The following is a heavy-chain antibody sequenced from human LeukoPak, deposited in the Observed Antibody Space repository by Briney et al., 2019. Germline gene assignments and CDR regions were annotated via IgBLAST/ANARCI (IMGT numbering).Heavy chain of an antibody. V-gene: IGHV3-74*01. D-gene: IGHD6-19*01. CDR3: ARERSGWLFDY. Sequence: GGSLRLSCAASGFTFSSYWMEWVRQAPGKGLVWVSRINSDGSSTSYADSVKGRFTISRDNAKNTLYLQMNSLRAEDTAVYYCARERSGWLFDYWGQGTLVTVSS. CDR1: GFTFSSYW. CDR2: INSDGSST. J-gene: IGHJ4*02.